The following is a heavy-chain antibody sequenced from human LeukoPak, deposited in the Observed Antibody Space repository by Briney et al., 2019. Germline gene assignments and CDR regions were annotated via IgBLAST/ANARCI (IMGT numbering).Heavy chain of an antibody. V-gene: IGHV3-23*01. D-gene: IGHD5-12*01. CDR2: IRPSVGRT. Sequence: PGGSLTLSCAASGFPFSSYAMSWVRQAPGKGLEWVSDIRPSVGRTYYADSVKGRFTISRDNSKNTLYLQMNSLSADDTAVYYCAKDLIRGYSGYAGDYGGQETLVTVHS. CDR1: GFPFSSYA. J-gene: IGHJ4*02. CDR3: AKDLIRGYSGYAGDY.